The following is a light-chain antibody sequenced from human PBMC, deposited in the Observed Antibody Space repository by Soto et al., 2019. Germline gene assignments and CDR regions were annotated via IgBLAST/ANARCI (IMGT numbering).Light chain of an antibody. Sequence: QSVLTQPPSASGTPGQTVTISCSGSRSNVGRNAVSWYQQVPGMAPKLLVFATNKRPSGVPDRFSGSASGASASLAISGLQSEDDADYYWAAWDDTLNGPLFGGGTKLNVL. CDR3: AAWDDTLNGPL. J-gene: IGLJ2*01. CDR1: RSNVGRNA. CDR2: ATN. V-gene: IGLV1-44*01.